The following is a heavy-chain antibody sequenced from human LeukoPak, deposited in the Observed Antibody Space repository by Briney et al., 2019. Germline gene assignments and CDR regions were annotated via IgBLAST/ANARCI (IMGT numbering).Heavy chain of an antibody. J-gene: IGHJ4*02. CDR1: GASISSHY. D-gene: IGHD6-19*01. CDR2: IYYSGST. Sequence: SETLSLTCTVSGASISSHYWSWIRQPPGKGLEWIGYIYYSGSTNSNPSLKSRVTISVDTSKNQFSLKLSSVTAADTAVYYCARHRDSSGWPNYFDYWGQGTLVTVSS. V-gene: IGHV4-59*08. CDR3: ARHRDSSGWPNYFDY.